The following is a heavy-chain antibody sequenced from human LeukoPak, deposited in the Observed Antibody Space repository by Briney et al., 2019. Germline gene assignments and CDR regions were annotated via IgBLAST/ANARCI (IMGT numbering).Heavy chain of an antibody. CDR3: ARHRSMVRGVFQGWFDP. CDR2: IYPGDSDT. Sequence: GESLKISCKGSGYSFTSYWIGWVRQMPGKGLEWMGIIYPGDSDTRYSPSFQGQVTISADKSISTAYLQWSSLKASDTAMYYCARHRSMVRGVFQGWFDPWGQGTLVTVSS. J-gene: IGHJ5*02. CDR1: GYSFTSYW. V-gene: IGHV5-51*01. D-gene: IGHD3-10*01.